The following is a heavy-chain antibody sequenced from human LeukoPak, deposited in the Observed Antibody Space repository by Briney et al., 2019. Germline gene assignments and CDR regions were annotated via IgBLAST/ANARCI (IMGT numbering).Heavy chain of an antibody. Sequence: SETLSLTCTVSGGFISSYYWSWIRQPAGKGLEWIGRIYTSGSTNYNPSLKSRVTISVDKSKNQFSLKLSSVTAADTAVYYCARGRGPVTNFDYWGQGTLVTVSS. D-gene: IGHD4-17*01. J-gene: IGHJ4*02. CDR1: GGFISSYY. CDR2: IYTSGST. CDR3: ARGRGPVTNFDY. V-gene: IGHV4-4*07.